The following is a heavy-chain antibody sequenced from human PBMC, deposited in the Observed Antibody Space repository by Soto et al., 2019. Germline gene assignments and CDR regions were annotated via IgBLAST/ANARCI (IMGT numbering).Heavy chain of an antibody. J-gene: IGHJ3*01. Sequence: QVQLVQSGVEVKKPGSSVRVSCKASGDTFKNSVISWVRQAPGQGLEWMGGTIPLFGTTDYAQKFQGRLTITTDESTTTAYMEVSRLTSEDTAVYYCVAELDFGKLSVVWGQGTKVIVSS. CDR3: VAELDFGKLSVV. D-gene: IGHD3-10*01. V-gene: IGHV1-69*01. CDR2: TIPLFGTT. CDR1: GDTFKNSV.